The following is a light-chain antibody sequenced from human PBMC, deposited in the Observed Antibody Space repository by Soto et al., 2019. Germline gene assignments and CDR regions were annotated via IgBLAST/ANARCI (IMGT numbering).Light chain of an antibody. CDR3: QQRDNWPFT. CDR1: QSISSN. J-gene: IGKJ3*01. V-gene: IGKV3-15*01. Sequence: EIVMTQSPATLSVSPGERATLSCRASQSISSNLAWYQQKPGQAPRLLIYGASTRATGIPARFSGSGSGTEFTLTISSLQSEDIAVYYCQQRDNWPFTFGPGTTVDIK. CDR2: GAS.